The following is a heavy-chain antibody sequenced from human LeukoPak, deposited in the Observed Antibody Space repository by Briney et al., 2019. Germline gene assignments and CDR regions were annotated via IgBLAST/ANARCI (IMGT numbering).Heavy chain of an antibody. CDR1: GYTFTSYD. Sequence: ASVKVSCKASGYTFTSYDINWVRQATGQGLEWMGWMNPNSGNTGYAQKFQGRVTITTDESTSTAYMELSSLRSEDTAVYYCASPGASSSWYSPFDYWGQGTLVTVSS. J-gene: IGHJ4*02. V-gene: IGHV1-8*03. CDR3: ASPGASSSWYSPFDY. CDR2: MNPNSGNT. D-gene: IGHD6-13*01.